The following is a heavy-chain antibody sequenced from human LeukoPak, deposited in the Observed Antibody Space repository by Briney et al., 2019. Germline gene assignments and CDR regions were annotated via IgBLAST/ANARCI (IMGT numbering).Heavy chain of an antibody. CDR2: IYYSGST. D-gene: IGHD5-24*01. V-gene: IGHV4-59*12. Sequence: PSETLSLTCTVSGGSISNYYWSWIRQPPGKGLEWIGYIYYSGSTYYNPSLKSRVTISVDTSKNQFSLKLSSVTAADTAVYYCARRRRWLQLARAFDIWGQGTMVTVSS. CDR1: GGSISNYY. J-gene: IGHJ3*02. CDR3: ARRRRWLQLARAFDI.